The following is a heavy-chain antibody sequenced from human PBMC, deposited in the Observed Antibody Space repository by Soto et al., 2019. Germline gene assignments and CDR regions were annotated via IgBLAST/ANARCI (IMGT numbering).Heavy chain of an antibody. D-gene: IGHD5-18*01. CDR1: GFTFSSYS. J-gene: IGHJ3*02. CDR2: ISSSSSYI. Sequence: GGSLRLSCAASGFTFSSYSMNWVRQAPGKGLEWVSSISSSSSYIYYADSVKGRFTISRDNAKNSLYLQMNSLRAEDTAVYYCVRIQLGHNAFDIWGQGTMVTVSS. CDR3: VRIQLGHNAFDI. V-gene: IGHV3-21*01.